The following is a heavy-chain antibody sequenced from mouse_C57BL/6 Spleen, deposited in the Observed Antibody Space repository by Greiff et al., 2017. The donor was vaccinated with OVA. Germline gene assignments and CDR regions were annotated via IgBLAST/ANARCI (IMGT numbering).Heavy chain of an antibody. Sequence: VKLQQPGAELVKPGASVKMSCKASGYTFTSYWITWVKQRPGQGLEWIGDIYPGSGSTNYNEKFKSKATLTVDTSSSTAYMQLSSLTSEDSAVYYCARRDGYYEYFDVWGTGTTVTVSS. J-gene: IGHJ1*03. CDR3: ARRDGYYEYFDV. CDR2: IYPGSGST. CDR1: GYTFTSYW. V-gene: IGHV1-55*01. D-gene: IGHD2-3*01.